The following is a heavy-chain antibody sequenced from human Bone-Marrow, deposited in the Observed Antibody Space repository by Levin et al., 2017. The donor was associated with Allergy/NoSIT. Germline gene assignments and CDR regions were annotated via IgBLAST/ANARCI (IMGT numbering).Heavy chain of an antibody. CDR1: GFTFSSYG. CDR3: ARDGIAARAAFDY. Sequence: GESLKISCAASGFTFSSYGMHWVRQAPGKGLEWVAVIWYDGSNKYYADSVKGRFTISRDNSKNTLYLQMNSLRAADTAVYYCARDGIAARAAFDYWGQGTLVTVSS. D-gene: IGHD6-6*01. CDR2: IWYDGSNK. J-gene: IGHJ4*02. V-gene: IGHV3-33*01.